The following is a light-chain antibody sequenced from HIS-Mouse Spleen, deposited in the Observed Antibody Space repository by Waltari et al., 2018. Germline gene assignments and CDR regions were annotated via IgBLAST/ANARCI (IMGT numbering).Light chain of an antibody. V-gene: IGLV2-23*01. CDR3: CSYAGSSTWV. J-gene: IGLJ3*02. Sequence: QSALTQPASVSGSPGQSITIPCTGTSRDVGSYNLVPWYQQHPGKAPKLMIDEGSKRPSGVSNRFSGSKSGNTASLTISGLQAEDEADYYCCSYAGSSTWVFGGGTKLTVL. CDR1: SRDVGSYNL. CDR2: EGS.